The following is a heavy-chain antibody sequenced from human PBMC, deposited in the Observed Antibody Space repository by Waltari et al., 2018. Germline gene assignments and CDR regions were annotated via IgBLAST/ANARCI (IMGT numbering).Heavy chain of an antibody. D-gene: IGHD4-17*01. J-gene: IGHJ4*02. CDR1: GFTFSSYS. CDR3: ARDLYGDYALDY. CDR2: ISGSGII. Sequence: EVQLVESGGGLVQPGGSLRLSCAASGFTFSSYSINWVRQAPGKGLEWVSYISGSGIIDYADSVKGRFTISRDNGKNSLYLQMNSLRAEDTAVYYCARDLYGDYALDYWGQGTLVTVSS. V-gene: IGHV3-48*01.